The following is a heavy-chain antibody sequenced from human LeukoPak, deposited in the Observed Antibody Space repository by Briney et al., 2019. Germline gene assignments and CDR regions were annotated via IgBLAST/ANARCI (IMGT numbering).Heavy chain of an antibody. CDR2: IYTRGST. J-gene: IGHJ4*02. V-gene: IGHV4-4*07. D-gene: IGHD3-10*01. CDR1: GGFISSYY. CDR3: ARGAVSYYGSGSLSYYFDY. Sequence: SETLSLTCTGSGGFISSYYRSWIRQPAGKGLEWIGRIYTRGSTNYNPSLKSRVTISVDKSKHQFSLKLSSVTAADTAVYYCARGAVSYYGSGSLSYYFDYWGQGTLVTVSS.